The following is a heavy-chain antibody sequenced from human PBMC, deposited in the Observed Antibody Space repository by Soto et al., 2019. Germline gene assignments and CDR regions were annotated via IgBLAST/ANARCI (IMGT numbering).Heavy chain of an antibody. CDR2: IIPIFGTA. Sequence: SVKVSCKASGGTFSSYAISWVLQSPGQGLEWMGGIIPIFGTANYAQKFQGRVTITADESTSTAYMELSSLRSEDTAVYYCARDRIAAAADAFDIWGQGTMVTVSS. CDR1: GGTFSSYA. D-gene: IGHD6-13*01. CDR3: ARDRIAAAADAFDI. V-gene: IGHV1-69*13. J-gene: IGHJ3*02.